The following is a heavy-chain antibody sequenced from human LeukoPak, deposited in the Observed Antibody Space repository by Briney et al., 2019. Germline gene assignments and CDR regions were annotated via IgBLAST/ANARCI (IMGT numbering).Heavy chain of an antibody. D-gene: IGHD3-22*01. CDR3: ARGLHDSSGYPGRGGAFDI. J-gene: IGHJ3*02. Sequence: GGSLRLSCAASGFTFSSYSMNWVRQAPGKGLEWVSSISSSSSYIYYADSVKGRFTISRDNAKNSLYLQMNSLRAEDTAVYYCARGLHDSSGYPGRGGAFDIWGQGTMVTVSS. CDR1: GFTFSSYS. CDR2: ISSSSSYI. V-gene: IGHV3-21*01.